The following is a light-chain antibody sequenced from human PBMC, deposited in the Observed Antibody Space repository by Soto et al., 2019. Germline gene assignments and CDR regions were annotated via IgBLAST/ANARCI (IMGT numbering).Light chain of an antibody. V-gene: IGKV3-15*01. CDR2: GSS. Sequence: EIVLTQSPATLSLSPGERATLSCRASQSVSSSYLAWYQQKPGQAPRLLIYGSSTRATGVPPRFSGSGSGTEFTLTISSLQSEDFAVYYCQQYNNWPFTFGQGTRLEIK. J-gene: IGKJ5*01. CDR1: QSVSSSY. CDR3: QQYNNWPFT.